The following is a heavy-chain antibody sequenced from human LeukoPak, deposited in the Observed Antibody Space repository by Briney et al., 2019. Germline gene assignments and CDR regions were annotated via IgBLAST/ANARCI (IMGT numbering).Heavy chain of an antibody. J-gene: IGHJ4*02. CDR2: ISGSGGST. Sequence: GGSLRLTCAASGFTFSSYAMSWVSQAPGKGLERVSAISGSGGSTYYADSVKGRFTISRDNSKTTLYLQMNSLRAEDTAVYYCAKDLWPSYCDFWSGNLLFDYWGQGTLVTVSS. CDR3: AKDLWPSYCDFWSGNLLFDY. D-gene: IGHD3-3*01. V-gene: IGHV3-23*01. CDR1: GFTFSSYA.